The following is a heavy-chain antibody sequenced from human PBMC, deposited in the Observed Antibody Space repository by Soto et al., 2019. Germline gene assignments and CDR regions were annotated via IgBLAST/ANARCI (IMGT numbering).Heavy chain of an antibody. CDR2: INHSGST. CDR1: GGSFSGYY. CDR3: ARASGLYDYVWGSYRYTGWFDP. J-gene: IGHJ5*02. D-gene: IGHD3-16*02. Sequence: SETLSLTCAVYGGSFSGYYWSWIRQPPGKGLEWIGEINHSGSTNYSPSLKSRVTISVDTSKNQFSLKLSSVTAADTAVYYCARASGLYDYVWGSYRYTGWFDPWGQGTLVTVSS. V-gene: IGHV4-34*01.